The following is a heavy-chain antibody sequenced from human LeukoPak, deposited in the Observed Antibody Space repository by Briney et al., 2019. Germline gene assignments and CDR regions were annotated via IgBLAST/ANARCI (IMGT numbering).Heavy chain of an antibody. V-gene: IGHV4-34*01. Sequence: SETLSLTCAVYGGSFSGYYWSWIRQPPGKGLEWIGEINHSGSTNYNPSLKSRVTISLDTSKNQFSLKLSSVTAADTAVYYCARDIRYYYDSSGPVDAFDIWGQGTMVTVSS. CDR3: ARDIRYYYDSSGPVDAFDI. D-gene: IGHD3-22*01. CDR2: INHSGST. CDR1: GGSFSGYY. J-gene: IGHJ3*02.